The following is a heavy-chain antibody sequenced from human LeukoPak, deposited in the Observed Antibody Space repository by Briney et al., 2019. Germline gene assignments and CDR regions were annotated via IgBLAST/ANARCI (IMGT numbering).Heavy chain of an antibody. J-gene: IGHJ4*02. V-gene: IGHV3-30*18. CDR2: ISFDGSKE. Sequence: PGRSLSLSCAASGFTFSIYGMHWVRQAPGKGLEWVAIISFDGSKEYYADSVKGRFTISRDNSKSTLYLQMNSLGAEDTAVYYRAKGGGSGYYDASGYCLDYWGQGTLVTISS. D-gene: IGHD3-22*01. CDR1: GFTFSIYG. CDR3: AKGGGSGYYDASGYCLDY.